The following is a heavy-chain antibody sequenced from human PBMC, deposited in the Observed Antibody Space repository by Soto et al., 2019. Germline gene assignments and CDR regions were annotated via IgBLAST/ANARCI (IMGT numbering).Heavy chain of an antibody. CDR1: GYTFTSYA. V-gene: IGHV1-3*01. CDR3: ARGPGYSSSWYRGWFDP. J-gene: IGHJ5*02. Sequence: QVQLVQSGAEVKKPGASVKVSCKASGYTFTSYAMHWVRQAPGQRLEWMGWINAGNGNTKYSQKFQGRVTITRDTSARTADMELSSLRSEDTAVYYCARGPGYSSSWYRGWFDPWAQGTLVTVAS. D-gene: IGHD6-13*01. CDR2: INAGNGNT.